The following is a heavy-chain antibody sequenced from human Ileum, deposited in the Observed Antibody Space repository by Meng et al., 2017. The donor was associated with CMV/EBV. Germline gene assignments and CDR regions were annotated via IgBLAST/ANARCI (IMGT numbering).Heavy chain of an antibody. Sequence: VHLQDSGPGLGKPADTLSLTCTVSGDSITSFYWSWIRQSAGKALEWIGRIYHGGSTNYNPSLKSRVTLSVDTSKNQFSMRLTSVTAADTAVYYCARGPGGFGDFNFDYWGQGTLVTVSS. CDR1: GDSITSFY. CDR2: IYHGGST. J-gene: IGHJ4*02. D-gene: IGHD3-16*01. CDR3: ARGPGGFGDFNFDY. V-gene: IGHV4-4*07.